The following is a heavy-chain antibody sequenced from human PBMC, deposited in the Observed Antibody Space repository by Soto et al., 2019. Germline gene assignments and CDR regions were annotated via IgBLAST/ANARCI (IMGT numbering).Heavy chain of an antibody. CDR2: IYYSGTT. Sequence: ETLSLTCTVSGGSISDYYWSWIRQPPGKGLEWIGYIYYSGTTNYSPSLKSRVTISVDTSKNQFSLELSSVTAADSAIYYCARKSGGYYYYVRDVGGKGTRV. J-gene: IGHJ6*04. CDR1: GGSISDYY. V-gene: IGHV4-59*08. D-gene: IGHD1-26*01. CDR3: ARKSGGYYYYVRDV.